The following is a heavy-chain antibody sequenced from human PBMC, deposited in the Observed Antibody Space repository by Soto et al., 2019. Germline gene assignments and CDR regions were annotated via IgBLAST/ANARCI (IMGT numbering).Heavy chain of an antibody. CDR3: ARTRYCSGGSCYHFDY. CDR2: IYSGGST. CDR1: GFTVSSNY. J-gene: IGHJ4*02. D-gene: IGHD2-15*01. V-gene: IGHV3-66*01. Sequence: GGSLRLSCAASGFTVSSNYMSWVRQAPGKGLEWVSVIYSGGSTYYADSVKGRFTISRDNSKNTLYLQMNSLRAEDTAVYYCARTRYCSGGSCYHFDYWGQGTLVTVSS.